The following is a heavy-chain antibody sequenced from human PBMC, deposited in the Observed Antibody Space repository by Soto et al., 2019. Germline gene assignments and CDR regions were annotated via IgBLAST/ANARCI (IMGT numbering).Heavy chain of an antibody. J-gene: IGHJ6*02. CDR1: GGSISSYY. CDR3: ARVHDSSGYPPYYYYGMDV. V-gene: IGHV4-59*01. D-gene: IGHD3-22*01. CDR2: IYYSGST. Sequence: SETLSLTCTVSGGSISSYYWSWIRQPPGKGLEWIGYIYYSGSTNYNPSLKSRVTTSVDTSKNQFSLKLSSVTAADTAVYYCARVHDSSGYPPYYYYGMDVWGQGTTVTVSS.